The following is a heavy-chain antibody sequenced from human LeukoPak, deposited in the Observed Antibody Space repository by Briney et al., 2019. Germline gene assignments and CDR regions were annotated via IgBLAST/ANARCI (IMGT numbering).Heavy chain of an antibody. J-gene: IGHJ4*02. CDR3: ARGRFAGHYDSSGYLLDY. CDR1: GGSFSGYY. D-gene: IGHD3-22*01. V-gene: IGHV4-34*01. CDR2: INHSGST. Sequence: SETLSLTCAVYGGSFSGYYWSWIRQPPGKGLEWIGEINHSGSTNYNPSLKSRVTISVDTSKNQFSLKLSSVTAADTAVYYCARGRFAGHYDSSGYLLDYWGQGTLVTVSS.